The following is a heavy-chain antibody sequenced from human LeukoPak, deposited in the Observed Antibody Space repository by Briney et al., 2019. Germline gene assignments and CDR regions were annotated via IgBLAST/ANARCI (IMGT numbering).Heavy chain of an antibody. CDR1: GFTFSNAW. D-gene: IGHD3-10*01. Sequence: PGGSLRLSCAASGFTFSNAWMSWVRQAPGKGLEWVANIKQDGSEKYYVDSVKGRFTISRDNAKNSLYLQMNSLRAEDTAVYYCAREDESSYYFDYWGQGTLVTVSS. CDR3: AREDESSYYFDY. V-gene: IGHV3-7*01. CDR2: IKQDGSEK. J-gene: IGHJ4*02.